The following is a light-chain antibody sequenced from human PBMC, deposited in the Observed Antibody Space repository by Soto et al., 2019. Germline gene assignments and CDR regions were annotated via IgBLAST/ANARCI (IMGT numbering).Light chain of an antibody. CDR1: SSDVGGYNY. J-gene: IGLJ1*01. CDR3: SSYTSSSTPYV. CDR2: DVS. V-gene: IGLV2-14*01. Sequence: QSVLTQPASVSGSPGQSITISCTGTSSDVGGYNYVSWYQQHPGKAPKLMIYDVSNRPSGVSNRFSGSKSVNTASLTISGLQAEDDADYYCSSYTSSSTPYVFGTGTKLTVL.